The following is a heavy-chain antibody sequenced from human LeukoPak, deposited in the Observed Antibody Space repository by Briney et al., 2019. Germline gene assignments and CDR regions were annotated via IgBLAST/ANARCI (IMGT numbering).Heavy chain of an antibody. CDR1: GGTLSSYA. CDR3: ARAQTYYYDSSGYYGTYYFDY. V-gene: IGHV1-69*05. Sequence: SVKVSCKASGGTLSSYAMSWVRQAPGQGLEWMGGIIPIFGTANYAQKFQGRVTITTDESTSTAYMELSSLRSEDTAVYYCARAQTYYYDSSGYYGTYYFDYWGQGTLVTVSS. CDR2: IIPIFGTA. J-gene: IGHJ4*02. D-gene: IGHD3-22*01.